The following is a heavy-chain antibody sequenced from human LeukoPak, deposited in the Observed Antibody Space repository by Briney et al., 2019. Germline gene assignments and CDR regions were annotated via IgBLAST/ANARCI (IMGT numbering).Heavy chain of an antibody. CDR3: TRDVIMGYQQGYFDP. J-gene: IGHJ5*02. CDR1: GYSFTDYY. CDR2: MHPRTGDT. D-gene: IGHD2-8*01. V-gene: IGHV1-2*02. Sequence: ASVNVSCKASGYSFTDYYIHWVRQAPGQGLECMGWMHPRTGDTRYEEKFQGRVAMTRETSITTAYMELSGLNSDDTAMYFCTRDVIMGYQQGYFDPWGQGTLVTVSS.